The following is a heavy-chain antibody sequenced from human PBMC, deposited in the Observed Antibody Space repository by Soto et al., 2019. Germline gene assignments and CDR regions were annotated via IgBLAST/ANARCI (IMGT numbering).Heavy chain of an antibody. V-gene: IGHV3-23*01. Sequence: DVQLLESGGGLVQPGGSLTLSCAASRFTFSDYARNGVPQPPGKGLEWVSAIGGVGGDTYYADSVKGRFTISRDNSKNTLYLQMNSLRDEDTAVYYCAKDAVAYNGKWDWFDSWGQGTLVTVSS. J-gene: IGHJ5*01. CDR3: AKDAVAYNGKWDWFDS. CDR1: RFTFSDYA. D-gene: IGHD6-19*01. CDR2: IGGVGGDT.